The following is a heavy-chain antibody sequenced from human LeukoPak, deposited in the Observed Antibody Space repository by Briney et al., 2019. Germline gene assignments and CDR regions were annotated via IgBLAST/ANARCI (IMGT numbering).Heavy chain of an antibody. Sequence: ASVKVSCKASGGTFSSYAISWVRQAPGQGLEWMGGINPIFGTANYAQKFQGRVTITADESTSTAYMELSSLRSEDTAVYYCATDRGYCSGGSCYYYYGMDVWGQGTTVTVSS. J-gene: IGHJ6*02. CDR1: GGTFSSYA. CDR3: ATDRGYCSGGSCYYYYGMDV. V-gene: IGHV1-69*13. D-gene: IGHD2-15*01. CDR2: INPIFGTA.